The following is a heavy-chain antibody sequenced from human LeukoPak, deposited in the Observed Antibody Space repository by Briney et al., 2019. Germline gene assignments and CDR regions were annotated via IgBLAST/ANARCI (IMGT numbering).Heavy chain of an antibody. CDR2: IYTSGST. Sequence: SETLSLTCTVSGGSISSYYWSWSRQPAGKGLEWIGRIYTSGSTNYNPSLKSRVTMSVDTSKNQFSLKLSSVTAADTAVYYCARDVDTALVSYGMDVWGQGNAVTVSS. J-gene: IGHJ6*02. V-gene: IGHV4-4*07. D-gene: IGHD5-18*01. CDR1: GGSISSYY. CDR3: ARDVDTALVSYGMDV.